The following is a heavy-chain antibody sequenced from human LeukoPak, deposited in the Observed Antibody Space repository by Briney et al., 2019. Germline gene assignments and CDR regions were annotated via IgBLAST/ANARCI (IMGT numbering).Heavy chain of an antibody. Sequence: SETLSLTCTVSGGSISSYYWNWIRQPPGEGLEWIGLIHYSGSTNYNPSLKTRLTMSVDTSENQFSLKLSSVTAADTAVYYCARDYGDYIGALDIWGQGTMVTASS. J-gene: IGHJ3*02. CDR3: ARDYGDYIGALDI. CDR2: IHYSGST. CDR1: GGSISSYY. V-gene: IGHV4-59*12. D-gene: IGHD4-17*01.